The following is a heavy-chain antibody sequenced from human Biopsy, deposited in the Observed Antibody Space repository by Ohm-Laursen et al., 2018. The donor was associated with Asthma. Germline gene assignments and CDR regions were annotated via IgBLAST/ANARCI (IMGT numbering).Heavy chain of an antibody. V-gene: IGHV3-23*01. CDR2: ISGSGGST. J-gene: IGHJ4*02. Sequence: SLRLSCAASGFTFDDYAMHWVRQAPGKGLEWVSAISGSGGSTYYADSVKGRFTISRDNAKNSLYLQMNSLRAEDTAVYYCARDGTDMNEAMPKDYWGQGTLVTVSS. D-gene: IGHD2-2*01. CDR3: ARDGTDMNEAMPKDY. CDR1: GFTFDDYA.